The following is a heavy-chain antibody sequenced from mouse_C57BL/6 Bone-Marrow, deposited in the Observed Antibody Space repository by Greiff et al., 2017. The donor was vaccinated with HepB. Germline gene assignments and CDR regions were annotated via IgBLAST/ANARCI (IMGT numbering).Heavy chain of an antibody. V-gene: IGHV14-2*01. CDR3: ADLYYGSSHYFDY. CDR2: IDPEDGET. J-gene: IGHJ2*01. D-gene: IGHD1-1*01. Sequence: EVKLVESGAELVKPGASVKLSCTASGFNIKDYYMHWVKQRTEQGLEWIGRIDPEDGETKYAPKFQGKATITADTSSNTAYLQLSSLTSEDTAVYYWADLYYGSSHYFDYWGQGTTLTVSS. CDR1: GFNIKDYY.